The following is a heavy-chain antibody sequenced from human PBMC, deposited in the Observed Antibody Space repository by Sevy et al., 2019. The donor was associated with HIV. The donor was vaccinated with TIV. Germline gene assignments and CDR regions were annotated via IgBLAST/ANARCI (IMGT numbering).Heavy chain of an antibody. CDR2: ISSSGSTI. CDR1: GFTFSSYE. J-gene: IGHJ4*02. Sequence: GGSLRLSCAASGFTFSSYEMNWVRQAPGKGLEWVSYISSSGSTIYYADSVKGRFTISSDNAKNSLYLQMNSLRAEDTAVYYCARDGREGSGYYLSHFDYWGQGTLVTVSS. D-gene: IGHD3-22*01. V-gene: IGHV3-48*03. CDR3: ARDGREGSGYYLSHFDY.